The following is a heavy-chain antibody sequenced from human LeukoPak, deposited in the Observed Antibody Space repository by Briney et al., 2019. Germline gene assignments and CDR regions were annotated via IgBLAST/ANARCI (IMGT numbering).Heavy chain of an antibody. J-gene: IGHJ4*02. CDR1: GYTFTGYY. CDR3: ARSYGSGGGGGPDY. Sequence: ASVKVSCKASGYTFTGYYMHWVRQAPGQGLEWMGWINPDSGGTNYAQKFQGRVTMTRDTSISTAYMELSRLRSDDTAVYYCARSYGSGGGGGPDYWGQGPLVTVPS. D-gene: IGHD6-19*01. CDR2: INPDSGGT. V-gene: IGHV1-2*02.